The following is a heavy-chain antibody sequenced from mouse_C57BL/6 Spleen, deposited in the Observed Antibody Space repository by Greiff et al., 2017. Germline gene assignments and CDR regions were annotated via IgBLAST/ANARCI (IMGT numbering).Heavy chain of an antibody. V-gene: IGHV1-69*01. CDR3: ARLDDYQFAY. D-gene: IGHD2-4*01. Sequence: QVQLKQPGAELVMPGASVKLSCKASGYTFTSYWMHWVKQRPGQGLEWIGEIDPSDSYTNYNQKFKGKSTLTVDKSSSTAYMQLSSLTSEDSAVYYCARLDDYQFAYWGQGTLVTVSA. CDR2: IDPSDSYT. CDR1: GYTFTSYW. J-gene: IGHJ3*01.